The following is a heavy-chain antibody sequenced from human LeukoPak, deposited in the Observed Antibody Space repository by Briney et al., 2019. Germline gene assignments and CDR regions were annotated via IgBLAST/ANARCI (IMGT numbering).Heavy chain of an antibody. V-gene: IGHV3-48*01. D-gene: IGHD5-24*01. J-gene: IGHJ3*02. CDR1: GFTFSSDP. Sequence: PGGSLRLSCATSGFTFSSDPMNWVRQAPGKGQEWVSHIRSGGDNIHYADSVRGRFTISRDNAKNSLYLQMNSLRVEDTAVYFCVRDAQFAFDIWGQGTMVTVSS. CDR2: IRSGGDNI. CDR3: VRDAQFAFDI.